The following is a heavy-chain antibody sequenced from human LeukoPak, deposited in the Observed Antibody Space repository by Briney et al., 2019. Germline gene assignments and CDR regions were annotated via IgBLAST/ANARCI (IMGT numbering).Heavy chain of an antibody. CDR1: GGSFSGYY. J-gene: IGHJ4*02. Sequence: SETLSLTCAVYGGSFSGYYWSWIRQPPGKGLEWIGEINHSGNTDYNPSLKSRVTISLDTSKNQLSLRLSSVTAADTAVYYCASWGYCSSTSCYTVGYDYWGQGTLVTVSS. CDR3: ASWGYCSSTSCYTVGYDY. CDR2: INHSGNT. D-gene: IGHD2-2*02. V-gene: IGHV4-34*01.